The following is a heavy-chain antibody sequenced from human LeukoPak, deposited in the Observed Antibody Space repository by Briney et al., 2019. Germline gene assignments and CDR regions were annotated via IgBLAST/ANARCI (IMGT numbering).Heavy chain of an antibody. V-gene: IGHV1-8*01. D-gene: IGHD6-6*01. CDR1: GYTFTSYD. J-gene: IGHJ6*03. CDR3: ARFVGQLALYYYYYMDV. CDR2: MNPNSGNT. Sequence: ASVKVSCKASGYTFTSYDINWVRQATGQGFEWMGWMNPNSGNTGYAQKFQGRVTMTRNTSISTAYMELSSLRSEDTAVYYCARFVGQLALYYYYYMDVWGKGTTVTVSS.